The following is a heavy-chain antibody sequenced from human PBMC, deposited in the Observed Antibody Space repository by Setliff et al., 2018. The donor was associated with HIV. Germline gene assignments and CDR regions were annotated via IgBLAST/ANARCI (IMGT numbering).Heavy chain of an antibody. J-gene: IGHJ6*02. D-gene: IGHD4-4*01. V-gene: IGHV3-21*01. Sequence: PGGSLRLSCAASGFTFNKYYMSWVRQAPGKGLEWVSSISSSSTYIYYADSVKGRFIISRDNAKNPLNLQMNSLRAEDTAVYYCARWGYSRDGMNVWGQGTTVTVSS. CDR3: ARWGYSRDGMNV. CDR2: ISSSSTYI. CDR1: GFTFNKYY.